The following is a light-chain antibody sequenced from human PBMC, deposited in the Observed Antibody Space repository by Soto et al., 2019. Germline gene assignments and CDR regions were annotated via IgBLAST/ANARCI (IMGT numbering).Light chain of an antibody. CDR2: GAS. CDR1: QSISATF. CDR3: HQYDSGWT. J-gene: IGKJ1*01. Sequence: EIVLTQSPGTLSLSQGERATLSCRASQSISATFLAGYQHKPGQAPRVRIYGASRRATGIPDRFSGSGSGTDFTLTISRLEPEDFALYSCHQYDSGWTFGQGTKVEMK. V-gene: IGKV3-20*01.